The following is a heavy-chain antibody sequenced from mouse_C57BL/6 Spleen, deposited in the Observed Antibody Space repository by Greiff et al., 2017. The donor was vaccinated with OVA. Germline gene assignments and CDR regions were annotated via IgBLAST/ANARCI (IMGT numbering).Heavy chain of an antibody. Sequence: QVQLKQSGAELVRPGASVTLSCKASGYTFTDYEMHWVKQTPVHGLEWIGAIDPETGGTAYNQKFKGKAILTADKSSSTAYMELRSLASEDSAVYYSTKAFDYWGQGTTLTVSS. V-gene: IGHV1-15*01. CDR3: TKAFDY. CDR1: GYTFTDYE. CDR2: IDPETGGT. J-gene: IGHJ2*01.